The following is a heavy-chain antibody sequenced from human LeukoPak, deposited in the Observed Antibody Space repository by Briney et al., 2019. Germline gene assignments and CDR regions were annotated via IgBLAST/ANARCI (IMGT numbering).Heavy chain of an antibody. Sequence: SETLSLTCTVSGVSISSHYWTWIRQPPGKGLEYIGYIHYSGSSDFNPSLRGRVTISIDTPKNQFSLKVSSLTAADTAVYYCARARCANAWYAFDIWGQGTMVTVSS. CDR1: GVSISSHY. V-gene: IGHV4-59*11. D-gene: IGHD2-8*02. CDR2: IHYSGSS. CDR3: ARARCANAWYAFDI. J-gene: IGHJ3*02.